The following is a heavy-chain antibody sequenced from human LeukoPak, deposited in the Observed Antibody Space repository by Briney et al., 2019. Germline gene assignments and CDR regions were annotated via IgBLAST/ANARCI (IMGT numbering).Heavy chain of an antibody. J-gene: IGHJ3*02. CDR3: ARPRSYEAFDI. V-gene: IGHV3-74*01. D-gene: IGHD6-6*01. CDR1: GFTFSSYW. Sequence: GGSLRLSCAASGFTFSSYWMHWVRQAPGKGLVWVSRINSDGRNTNYADSVKGRFTISRDNAKNTLFLQMNSLRAEDTAVYYCARPRSYEAFDIWGQGTIVTVSS. CDR2: INSDGRNT.